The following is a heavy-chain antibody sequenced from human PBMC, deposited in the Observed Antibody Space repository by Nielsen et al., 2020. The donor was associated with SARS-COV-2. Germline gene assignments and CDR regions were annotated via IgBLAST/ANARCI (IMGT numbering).Heavy chain of an antibody. V-gene: IGHV3-48*03. CDR1: GFTFSSYE. CDR3: ARDPGAWNYYYGMDV. D-gene: IGHD1-1*01. Sequence: GESLKISCAASGFTFSSYEMNWVRQAPGEGLEWVSYISSSGSTIYYADSVKGRFTISRDNAKNSLYLQMNSLRAEDTAVYYCARDPGAWNYYYGMDVWGQGTTVTVSS. CDR2: ISSSGSTI. J-gene: IGHJ6*02.